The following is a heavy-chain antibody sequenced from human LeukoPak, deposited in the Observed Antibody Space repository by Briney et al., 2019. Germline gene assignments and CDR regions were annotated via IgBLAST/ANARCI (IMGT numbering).Heavy chain of an antibody. J-gene: IGHJ5*02. CDR2: INPNSGGT. CDR3: SRDFLGGWFEP. CDR1: GYTFTGYY. Sequence: ASVKVSCKASGYTFTGYYIHWVRQAPGQGLEWMDWINPNSGGTNYAQKFQGRVTMTRDTSIGTVYMELSSLRSDDTAVYYCSRDFLGGWFEPWGQGTLVTVSS. D-gene: IGHD4-23*01. V-gene: IGHV1-2*02.